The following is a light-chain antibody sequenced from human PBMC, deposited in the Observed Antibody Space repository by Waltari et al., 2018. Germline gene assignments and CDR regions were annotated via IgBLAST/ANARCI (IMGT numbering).Light chain of an antibody. V-gene: IGKV3-20*01. CDR2: DAS. CDR3: QQYGNSPWT. Sequence: EIVLTQSPGPLSLSPGERATLPCRASQSVRSSYFAGYQQKPGQAPRLLIHDASRRATGIPDRFSGSGSGTDFTLTITGLEPEDFAVYYCQQYGNSPWTFAQGTKVEIK. CDR1: QSVRSSY. J-gene: IGKJ1*01.